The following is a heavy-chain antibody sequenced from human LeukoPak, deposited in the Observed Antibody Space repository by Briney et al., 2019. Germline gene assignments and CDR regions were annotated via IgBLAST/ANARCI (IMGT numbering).Heavy chain of an antibody. CDR1: SFTFSSYG. J-gene: IGHJ6*03. V-gene: IGHV3-23*01. CDR2: ITGSGTST. Sequence: PGGSLRLSCAASSFTFSSYGMSWVRQAPGKGLEWVSAITGSGTSTYYADSVKGRFTISRDNSKNTLYLQMNSLRAEDTAVYYCAKGSRPGYSYGPREYYYYMDVWGKGTTVTVSS. CDR3: AKGSRPGYSYGPREYYYYMDV. D-gene: IGHD5-18*01.